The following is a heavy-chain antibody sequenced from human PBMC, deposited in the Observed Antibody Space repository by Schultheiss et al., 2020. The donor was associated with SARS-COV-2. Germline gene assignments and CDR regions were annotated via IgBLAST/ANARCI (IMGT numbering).Heavy chain of an antibody. CDR1: GFTFTSSA. CDR3: ARFIGVELGETYYYYYYMDV. V-gene: IGHV1-69*13. D-gene: IGHD3-16*01. J-gene: IGHJ6*03. Sequence: SVKVSCKASGFTFTSSAVQWVRQARGQRLEWMGGIIPIFGTANYAQKFQGRVTITADESTSTAYMELSSLRSDDTAVYYCARFIGVELGETYYYYYYMDVWGKGTTVTVSS. CDR2: IIPIFGTA.